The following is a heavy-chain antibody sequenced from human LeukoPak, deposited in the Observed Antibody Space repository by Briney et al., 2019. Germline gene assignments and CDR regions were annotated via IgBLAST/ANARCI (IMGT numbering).Heavy chain of an antibody. CDR3: ARDIYQITMLRRADTYHYYVMDV. J-gene: IGHJ6*02. Sequence: GGSLRLSCAASGFTFSSSAMHWVRQAPGKGLEWVALISYDGSTKYYIDSVKGRFTISRDNSKNRLYLQMNSLRAEDTAVYYCARDIYQITMLRRADTYHYYVMDVWGQGTTVTVSS. D-gene: IGHD3-10*01. CDR2: ISYDGSTK. V-gene: IGHV3-30-3*01. CDR1: GFTFSSSA.